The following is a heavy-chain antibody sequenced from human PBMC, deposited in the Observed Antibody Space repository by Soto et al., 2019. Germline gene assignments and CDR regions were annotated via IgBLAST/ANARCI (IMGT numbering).Heavy chain of an antibody. V-gene: IGHV4-59*08. Sequence: QVQLQESGPGLVKPSETLSLTCTVSGGSISSYYWSWVRQPPGKGLEWIGYIYYSGSTDYNPSLTSRVTISLDPSKDQFSLQLSSVTAADTAVYYFARRYGRAFDIWGQGTMVTVSS. CDR1: GGSISSYY. J-gene: IGHJ3*02. CDR3: ARRYGRAFDI. CDR2: IYYSGST. D-gene: IGHD4-17*01.